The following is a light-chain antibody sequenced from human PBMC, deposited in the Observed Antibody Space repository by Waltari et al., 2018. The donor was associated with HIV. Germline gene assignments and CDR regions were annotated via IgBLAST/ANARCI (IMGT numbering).Light chain of an antibody. Sequence: QSVLTQPPSLSGAPGQRVTSSCTGSSPNIRAGSDVHRHQQLPGTAPKLLIYGNTNRPSGVPDRFSASKSGTSASLAITGLQAEDEGTYYCQSYDNSLSGHWGFGGGTKLTVL. J-gene: IGLJ3*02. V-gene: IGLV1-40*01. CDR1: SPNIRAGSD. CDR3: QSYDNSLSGHWG. CDR2: GNT.